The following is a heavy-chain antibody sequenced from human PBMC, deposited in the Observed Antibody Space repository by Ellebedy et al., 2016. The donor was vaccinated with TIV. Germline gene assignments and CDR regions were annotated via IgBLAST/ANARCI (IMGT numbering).Heavy chain of an antibody. Sequence: GESLKISXKGSGYSFTSYWISWVRQAPGQGLEWMGWINPNSGGTNYAQKFQGWVTMTRDTSISTAYMELSRLRSEDTAVYYCARTRSVAVAGHFDYWGQGTLVTVSS. CDR2: INPNSGGT. CDR3: ARTRSVAVAGHFDY. CDR1: GYSFTSYW. V-gene: IGHV1-2*04. J-gene: IGHJ4*02. D-gene: IGHD6-19*01.